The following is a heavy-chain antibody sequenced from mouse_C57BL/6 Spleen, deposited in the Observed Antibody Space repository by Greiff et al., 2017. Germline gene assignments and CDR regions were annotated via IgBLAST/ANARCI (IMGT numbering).Heavy chain of an antibody. CDR2: INPGSGGT. J-gene: IGHJ2*01. V-gene: IGHV1-54*01. CDR1: GYAFTNYL. CDR3: AREGDYGSRGY. D-gene: IGHD1-1*01. Sequence: QVQLQQSGAELVRPGTSVKVSCKASGYAFTNYLIEWVKQRPGQGLEWIGVINPGSGGTNYNEKFKGKATLTADKSSSTAYMQLSSLTSEDSAVYFCAREGDYGSRGYWGQGTTLTVSS.